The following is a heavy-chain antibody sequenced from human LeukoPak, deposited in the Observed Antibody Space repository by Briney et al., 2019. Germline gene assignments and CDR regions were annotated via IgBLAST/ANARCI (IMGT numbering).Heavy chain of an antibody. CDR2: ISSSATTT. J-gene: IGHJ6*02. CDR3: ARVGGVCTSGWCSYGMDV. V-gene: IGHV3-11*04. Sequence: PGGSLRLSCAASGLTVSSSYMSWVRQAPGKGLEWVSYISSSATTTYYADSVKGRFTISRDNAKNSLYLQMNSLRAEDAAVYYCARVGGVCTSGWCSYGMDVWGQGTTVTVSS. CDR1: GLTVSSSY. D-gene: IGHD6-19*01.